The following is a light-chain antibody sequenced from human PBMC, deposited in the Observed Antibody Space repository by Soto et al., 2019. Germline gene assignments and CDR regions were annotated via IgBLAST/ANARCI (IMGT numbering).Light chain of an antibody. Sequence: DIQRTQSPSTLSASVGDTVTVTCRASRSVSGWLAWYQQKPGEAPKLLIYDASALPRGVPSRFSGSGSGTKFTLTIASLPPDDFATYYCQQYETFSGTFGPGTKVDIK. CDR2: DAS. V-gene: IGKV1-5*01. CDR1: RSVSGW. CDR3: QQYETFSGT. J-gene: IGKJ1*01.